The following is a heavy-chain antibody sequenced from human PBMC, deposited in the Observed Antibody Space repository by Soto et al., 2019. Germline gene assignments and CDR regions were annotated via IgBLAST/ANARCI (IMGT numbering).Heavy chain of an antibody. J-gene: IGHJ4*02. Sequence: GGSLRLSCAASGFTFSNAWMRWVRQAPGKGLEWVARLKGKTDGGTTDYAGSVKGRFTVSSDDSKNTLYLQMSSLKPEDTAVYYCATGYYGSGSYLVHWGQGTPVTVSS. D-gene: IGHD3-10*01. CDR1: GFTFSNAW. CDR3: ATGYYGSGSYLVH. V-gene: IGHV3-15*01. CDR2: LKGKTDGGTT.